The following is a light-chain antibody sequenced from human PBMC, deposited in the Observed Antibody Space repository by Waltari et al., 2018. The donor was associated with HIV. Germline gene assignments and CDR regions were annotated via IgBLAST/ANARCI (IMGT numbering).Light chain of an antibody. CDR1: QSVASD. V-gene: IGKV3-15*01. Sequence: EIVLTQSPATLSLSPGERATLSCRTSQSVASDLAWHQQIPGRAPRLLIYDASTRATGVPPRFSGGGSEREFNLTISSLQSEDFAFYYCQQYNKWWLTFGQGTRLEIK. J-gene: IGKJ5*01. CDR3: QQYNKWWLT. CDR2: DAS.